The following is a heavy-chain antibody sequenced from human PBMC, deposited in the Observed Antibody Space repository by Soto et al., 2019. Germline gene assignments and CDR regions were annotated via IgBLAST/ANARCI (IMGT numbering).Heavy chain of an antibody. V-gene: IGHV1-18*01. CDR1: GYTFSTYG. CDR2: ISVYNGNT. J-gene: IGHJ4*02. Sequence: ASVKVSCKASGYTFSTYGINWVRQAPGQGLEWMGWISVYNGNTNYAQKFRDRVTLTTDTFTSTAYMEVRTLRSDDTAVYYCGRVGSGSSPADYWGQGTLVTVSS. CDR3: GRVGSGSSPADY. D-gene: IGHD6-6*01.